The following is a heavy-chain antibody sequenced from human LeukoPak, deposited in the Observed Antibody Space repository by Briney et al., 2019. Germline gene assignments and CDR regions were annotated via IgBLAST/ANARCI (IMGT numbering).Heavy chain of an antibody. CDR2: IYSNGGT. D-gene: IGHD4-23*01. CDR3: ARGYGSNSHPGY. CDR1: GFTFGSYW. V-gene: IGHV3-53*01. J-gene: IGHJ4*02. Sequence: PGGSLRLSCAASGFTFGSYWMSWVRQAPGKGLEWVSLIYSNGGTHYVDSVKGRFTTSRDNSKNTLYLQMDSLRAEDTAVYYCARGYGSNSHPGYWGQGTLVTVSS.